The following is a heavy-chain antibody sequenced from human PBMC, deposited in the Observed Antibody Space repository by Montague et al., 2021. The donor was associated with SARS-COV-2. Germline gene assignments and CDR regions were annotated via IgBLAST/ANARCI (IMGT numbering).Heavy chain of an antibody. D-gene: IGHD2-2*01. CDR1: GFIFSNFW. CDR2: IKQDGSEK. CDR3: ARDNIVIVPPAIFYDS. Sequence: SLRLSCAASGFIFSNFWMSWVRQAPGKGLEWVANIKQDGSEKFYVDSVKGRFTTSRDNAKNSLYLQMYSLRAEDTAVYFCARDNIVIVPPAIFYDSWGQGTLVTVSS. V-gene: IGHV3-7*01. J-gene: IGHJ4*02.